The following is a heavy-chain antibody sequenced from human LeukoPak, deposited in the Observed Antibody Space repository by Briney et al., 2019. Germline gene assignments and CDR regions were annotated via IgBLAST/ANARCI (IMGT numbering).Heavy chain of an antibody. CDR3: ARDREAAFGFYESRWFDP. D-gene: IGHD3-16*01. Sequence: ASVKVSCKASGGTFSSYAISWVRQAPGQGLEWMGGIIPIFGTANYAQKFQGRATITADESTSTAYMELSSLRSEDTAVYYCARDREAAFGFYESRWFDPWGQGTLVTVSS. V-gene: IGHV1-69*13. J-gene: IGHJ5*02. CDR1: GGTFSSYA. CDR2: IIPIFGTA.